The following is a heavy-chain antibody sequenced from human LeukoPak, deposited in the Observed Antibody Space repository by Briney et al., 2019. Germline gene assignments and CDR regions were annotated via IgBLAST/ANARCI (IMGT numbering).Heavy chain of an antibody. CDR2: IYYSGST. D-gene: IGHD2-2*01. Sequence: TLSLTCTVSGGSISSGGYYWSWIRQHPGKGLEWIGYIYYSGSTYHNPSLKSRVTISVDTSKNQFSLKLSSVTAADTAVYYCARDTAGLGYCSSTSCPWDYGMDVWGQGTTVTVSS. CDR1: GGSISSGGYY. J-gene: IGHJ6*02. V-gene: IGHV4-31*03. CDR3: ARDTAGLGYCSSTSCPWDYGMDV.